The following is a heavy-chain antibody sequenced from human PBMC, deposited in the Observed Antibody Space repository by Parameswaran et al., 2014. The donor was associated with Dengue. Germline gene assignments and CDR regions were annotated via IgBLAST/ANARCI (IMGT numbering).Heavy chain of an antibody. D-gene: IGHD6-13*01. J-gene: IGHJ4*02. V-gene: IGHV1-46*01. CDR3: ARIQGIMYSSSWYYFDY. CDR2: INPSGGST. Sequence: WVRQAPGQGLEWMGIINPSGGSTSYAQKFQGRVTMTRDTSTSTVYMELSSLRSEDTAVYYCARIQGIMYSSSWYYFDYWGQGTLVTVSS.